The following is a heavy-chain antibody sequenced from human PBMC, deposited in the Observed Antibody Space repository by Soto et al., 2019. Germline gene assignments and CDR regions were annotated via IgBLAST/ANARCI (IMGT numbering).Heavy chain of an antibody. V-gene: IGHV1-69*13. CDR3: ARGWSGGPGALPGGFDY. CDR2: IIPIFGTA. Sequence: ASVKVSCKASGGTFSSYAISWVRQAPGQGLEWMGGIIPIFGTANYAQKFQGRVTITADESTSTAYMELSSLRSEDTAVYYCARGWSGGPGALPGGFDYWGQGTLVTVS. D-gene: IGHD3-3*01. CDR1: GGTFSSYA. J-gene: IGHJ4*02.